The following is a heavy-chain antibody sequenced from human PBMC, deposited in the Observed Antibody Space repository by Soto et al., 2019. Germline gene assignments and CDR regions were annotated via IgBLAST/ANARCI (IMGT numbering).Heavy chain of an antibody. D-gene: IGHD6-19*01. CDR1: GFTFSSYS. CDR2: ISSSSSYI. Sequence: PGGSLRLSCAASGFTFSSYSMNWVRQAPGKGLEWVSSISSSSSYIYYAGSVKGRFTISRDNAKNSLYLQMNSLRDEDTAVYYCARVSSMGSGWYEFAYWGQGTLVTVSS. J-gene: IGHJ4*02. CDR3: ARVSSMGSGWYEFAY. V-gene: IGHV3-21*01.